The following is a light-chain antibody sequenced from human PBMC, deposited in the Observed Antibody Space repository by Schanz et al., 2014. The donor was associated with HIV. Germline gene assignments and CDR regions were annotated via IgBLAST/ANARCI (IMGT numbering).Light chain of an antibody. CDR1: QSISTF. V-gene: IGKV1-5*03. Sequence: DVQMTQSPSSLSASVGDRVTITCRASQSISTFLNWYQQKPGKAPKLLISEASILETGVPATFSGSGSGTEFTLTISSLQPDDFATYYCLQYDDESHTFGQGTKLEIK. J-gene: IGKJ2*01. CDR2: EAS. CDR3: LQYDDESHT.